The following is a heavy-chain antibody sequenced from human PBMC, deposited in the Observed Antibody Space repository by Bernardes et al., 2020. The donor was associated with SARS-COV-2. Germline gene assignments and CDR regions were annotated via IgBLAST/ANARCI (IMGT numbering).Heavy chain of an antibody. CDR1: GFTFSSYA. CDR2: ISGSGGST. J-gene: IGHJ4*02. CDR3: AKDRNYYDSSGYSYFDY. V-gene: IGHV3-23*01. Sequence: AGSLRLSCAASGFTFSSYAMSWVRQAPGKGLEWVSAISGSGGSTYYADSVKGRFTISRDNSKNTLYLQMNSLRAEDTAVYYCAKDRNYYDSSGYSYFDYWGQGTLVTVSS. D-gene: IGHD3-22*01.